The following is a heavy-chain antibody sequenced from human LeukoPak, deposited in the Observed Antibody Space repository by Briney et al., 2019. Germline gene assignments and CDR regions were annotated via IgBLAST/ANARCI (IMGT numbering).Heavy chain of an antibody. J-gene: IGHJ4*02. Sequence: SETLSLTCTVSGGSISSSSYYWGWIRQPPGKGLEWIGSIYYSGSTYYNPSLKSRVTISVDTSKNQFFLKLIPVTAADPGGYFCAREYTGRSGYSDYWGQGTLVTVSS. V-gene: IGHV4-39*07. CDR3: AREYTGRSGYSDY. CDR1: GGSISSSSYY. D-gene: IGHD3-3*01. CDR2: IYYSGST.